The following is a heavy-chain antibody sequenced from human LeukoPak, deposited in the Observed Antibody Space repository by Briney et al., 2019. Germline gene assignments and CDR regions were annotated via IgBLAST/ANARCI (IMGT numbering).Heavy chain of an antibody. J-gene: IGHJ4*02. V-gene: IGHV3-23*01. Sequence: PGGSLRLSCAASGFTFGSSAMSWVRQAPGKGLEWVSAISGSGGSTYYADSVKGRFTISRDNSKNTLYLQMNSLRAEDTAVYYCAKAGQKVGATNFDYWGQGTLVTVSS. CDR2: ISGSGGST. CDR1: GFTFGSSA. D-gene: IGHD1-26*01. CDR3: AKAGQKVGATNFDY.